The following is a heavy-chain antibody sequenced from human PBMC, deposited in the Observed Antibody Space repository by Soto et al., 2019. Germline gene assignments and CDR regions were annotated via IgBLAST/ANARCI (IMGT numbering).Heavy chain of an antibody. CDR1: GGSISSGGYS. D-gene: IGHD3-22*01. J-gene: IGHJ4*02. V-gene: IGHV4-30-2*01. Sequence: SETLSLTCAVSGGSISSGGYSWSWIRQPPGKGLEWIGYIYHSGSTYYNPSLKSRVTISVDRSKNQFSLKLSSVTAADTAVYYCARVRMTYYYDTSGCSDYWGQAIMVTV. CDR3: ARVRMTYYYDTSGCSDY. CDR2: IYHSGST.